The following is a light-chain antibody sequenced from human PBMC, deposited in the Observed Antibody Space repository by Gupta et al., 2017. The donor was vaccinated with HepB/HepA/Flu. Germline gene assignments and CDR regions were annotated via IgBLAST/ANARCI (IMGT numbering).Light chain of an antibody. CDR2: TAS. Sequence: IQLTQSPSFLSASVGDRVTITCRASQDINSYLIWYQQKPGKAPNLLIYTASTLQGGVPSRFSGSGSGTEFTLTISSLQPEDFATYYCQQFNSYPLTFGQGTRLDIK. J-gene: IGKJ5*01. CDR3: QQFNSYPLT. CDR1: QDINSY. V-gene: IGKV1-9*01.